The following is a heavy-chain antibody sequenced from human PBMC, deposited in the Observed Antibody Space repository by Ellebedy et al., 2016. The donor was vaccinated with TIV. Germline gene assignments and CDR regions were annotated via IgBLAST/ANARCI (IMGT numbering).Heavy chain of an antibody. Sequence: GGSLRLSCAASGFTVSSNYMSWVRQAPGKGLEWVSVIYSGGSTYYADSVKGRFTISRDNSKNTLYLQMNSLRAEDTAVYYCARDWGYSSGWDAFDIWGQGTMVTVSS. CDR3: ARDWGYSSGWDAFDI. CDR1: GFTVSSNY. J-gene: IGHJ3*02. D-gene: IGHD6-19*01. V-gene: IGHV3-66*01. CDR2: IYSGGST.